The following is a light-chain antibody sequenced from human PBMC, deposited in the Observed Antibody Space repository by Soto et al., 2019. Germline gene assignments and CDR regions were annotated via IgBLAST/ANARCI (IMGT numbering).Light chain of an antibody. V-gene: IGKV2-28*01. CDR2: LGS. CDR3: MQALQTPLT. Sequence: DIVMTQSPLSLPVTPGEPASISCRSSQSLLHTNGYNYLDWYLQKPGQSPQLLIYLGSNRASGVPDRFSGSGSGTDFTLKISRVEAEDVGVYYCMQALQTPLTFGPGTTVDIK. J-gene: IGKJ3*01. CDR1: QSLLHTNGYNY.